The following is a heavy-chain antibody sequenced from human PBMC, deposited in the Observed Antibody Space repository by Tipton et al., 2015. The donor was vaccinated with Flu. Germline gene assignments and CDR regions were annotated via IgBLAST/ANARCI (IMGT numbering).Heavy chain of an antibody. CDR1: GGPFTGHY. CDR2: INDSGSA. J-gene: IGHJ6*02. Sequence: LRLSCAVYGGPFTGHYYAWIRQPPGKGLEWVAEINDSGSAKYNPSLQSRLTVSVDTSEKQVSLEMYSMTAADTAVYYCARWLQDNSYGLDVWGQGTTVTVSS. V-gene: IGHV4-34*01. CDR3: ARWLQDNSYGLDV. D-gene: IGHD5-24*01.